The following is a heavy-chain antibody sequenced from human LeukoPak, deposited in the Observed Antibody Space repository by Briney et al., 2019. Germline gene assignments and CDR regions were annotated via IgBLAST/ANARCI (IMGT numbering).Heavy chain of an antibody. CDR2: IFYSGST. Sequence: SETLSLTCTVSGGSITSYYWNWIRQPPGKGLEWIGYIFYSGSTYYNPSLKSRVTISVDTSKNQFSLKLSSVTAADTAVYYCARARLRTADAFDIWGQGTMVTVSS. CDR3: ARARLRTADAFDI. J-gene: IGHJ3*02. V-gene: IGHV4-59*01. CDR1: GGSITSYY. D-gene: IGHD5-18*01.